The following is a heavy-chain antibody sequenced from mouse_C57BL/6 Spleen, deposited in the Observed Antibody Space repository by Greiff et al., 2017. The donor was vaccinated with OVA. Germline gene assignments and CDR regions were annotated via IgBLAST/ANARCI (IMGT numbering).Heavy chain of an antibody. D-gene: IGHD1-1*01. V-gene: IGHV5-16*01. Sequence: EVMLVESEGGLVQPGSSMKLSCTASGFTFSDYYMAWVRQVPEKGLEWVANINYDGNSTYYLDSLKSGFIISRDNAKNILYLQMSSLKSEDTATYYCARDGYGNYAMDYWGQGTSVTVSS. J-gene: IGHJ4*01. CDR2: INYDGNST. CDR3: ARDGYGNYAMDY. CDR1: GFTFSDYY.